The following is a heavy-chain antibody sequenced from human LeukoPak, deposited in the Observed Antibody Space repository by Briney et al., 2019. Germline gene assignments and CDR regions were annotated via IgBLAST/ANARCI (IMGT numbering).Heavy chain of an antibody. J-gene: IGHJ4*02. CDR1: GFTFSSYA. V-gene: IGHV3-30-3*01. CDR3: ARSFPGIVVVVAATSPFDY. Sequence: GGSLRLSCAASGFTFSSYAMHWVRQAPGKGLEWVAVISYDGSNKYYADSVKGRFTISRDNSKNTLYLQMNSLRAEDTAVYYCARSFPGIVVVVAATSPFDYWGQGTLVTVSS. CDR2: ISYDGSNK. D-gene: IGHD2-15*01.